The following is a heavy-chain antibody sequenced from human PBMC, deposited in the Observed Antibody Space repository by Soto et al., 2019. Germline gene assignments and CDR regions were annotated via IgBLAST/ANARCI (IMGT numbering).Heavy chain of an antibody. Sequence: EVQLVESGGGLVQPGRSLRLSCAASGFTFGDCAMHWVRQVPGKGLEWVSVISWNSGRKAFADSVKGRFTISRDNAKTALFRQMNSLRANDTALDYCAKDNAEGSGNLFPYYVDYWGQGALFTVSS. J-gene: IGHJ4*02. D-gene: IGHD3-10*01. V-gene: IGHV3-9*01. CDR1: GFTFGDCA. CDR2: ISWNSGRK. CDR3: AKDNAEGSGNLFPYYVDY.